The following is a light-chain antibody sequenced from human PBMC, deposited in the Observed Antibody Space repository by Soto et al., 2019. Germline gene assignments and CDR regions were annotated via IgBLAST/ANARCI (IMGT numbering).Light chain of an antibody. CDR1: QSVTSSY. V-gene: IGKV3-20*01. CDR2: GVS. J-gene: IGKJ4*01. Sequence: EIVLTQSPGTVSLSPGERATVSCRASQSVTSSYLAWYQQKPGQAPRLLIYGVSSRATGIPDRFSGSGAGTDFTLTISRLEPEDFAVYYCQQYGDSPLTFGGGTKVDI. CDR3: QQYGDSPLT.